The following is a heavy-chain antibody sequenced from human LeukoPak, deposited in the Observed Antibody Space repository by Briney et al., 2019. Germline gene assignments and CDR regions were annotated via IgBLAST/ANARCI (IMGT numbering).Heavy chain of an antibody. Sequence: GGSLRLSCAASGFTFSSYGMHWVRQAPGKGLEWVAIMWYDGSNKYYTDSVKGRFTISRDNSKNTLYLQMNSLRAEDTAVYYCAKALLDDSSGYYHHYYYGMDVWGQGTTVTVSS. V-gene: IGHV3-30*02. D-gene: IGHD3-22*01. CDR3: AKALLDDSSGYYHHYYYGMDV. CDR2: MWYDGSNK. CDR1: GFTFSSYG. J-gene: IGHJ6*02.